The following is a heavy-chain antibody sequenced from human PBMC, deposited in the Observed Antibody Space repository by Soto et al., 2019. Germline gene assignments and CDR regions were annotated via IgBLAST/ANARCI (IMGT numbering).Heavy chain of an antibody. V-gene: IGHV4-34*01. CDR2: INHSGST. Sequence: QVQLQQWGAGLLEPSETLSLTCAVYGGSFSGYYWSWIRQPPGKGLEWIAEINHSGSTDYNPSLKSRVTISVDTSKNQFSLKLTSVTAADTAVYYCARVYREKGVTMVRGVSWDYYYYYMDVWGKGTTVTVSS. J-gene: IGHJ6*03. CDR1: GGSFSGYY. CDR3: ARVYREKGVTMVRGVSWDYYYYYMDV. D-gene: IGHD3-10*01.